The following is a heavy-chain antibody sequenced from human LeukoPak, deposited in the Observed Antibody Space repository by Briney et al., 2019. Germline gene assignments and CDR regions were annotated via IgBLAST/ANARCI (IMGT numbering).Heavy chain of an antibody. Sequence: GGSLRLSCAASGFTFSSYGMHWVRQAPGKGLEWVAFIRYDGSNKKYVDSLKGRFTISRDNSKNTLYLQMNSLRAEDTAVYYCARVRGIRGTNLKYFDYWGQGTLVTVSS. D-gene: IGHD3-10*01. CDR1: GFTFSSYG. CDR2: IRYDGSNK. J-gene: IGHJ4*02. CDR3: ARVRGIRGTNLKYFDY. V-gene: IGHV3-30*02.